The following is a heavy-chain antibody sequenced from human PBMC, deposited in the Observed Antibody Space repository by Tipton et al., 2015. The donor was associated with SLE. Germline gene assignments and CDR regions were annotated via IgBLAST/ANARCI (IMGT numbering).Heavy chain of an antibody. J-gene: IGHJ3*02. CDR2: IYTSGST. D-gene: IGHD3-10*01. CDR1: GGSISSGSYY. Sequence: TLSLTCTVSGGSISSGSYYWSWIRQPAGKGLEWLGHIYTSGSTNYNPSLKSRVTISVDTSKNQFSLKLSSVTAADTAVYYCARAHYGSGSYYILDAFDIWGQGTMVTVSS. CDR3: ARAHYGSGSYYILDAFDI. V-gene: IGHV4-61*09.